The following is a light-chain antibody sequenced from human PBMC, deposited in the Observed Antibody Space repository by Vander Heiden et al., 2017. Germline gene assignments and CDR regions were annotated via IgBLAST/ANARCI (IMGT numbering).Light chain of an antibody. V-gene: IGKV2-28*01. J-gene: IGKJ2*01. CDR3: MQGLHPHT. CDR2: LAS. CDR1: QSLLHSNGYTF. Sequence: DIVMTQSPLFLPVTPGQPASISCRSSQSLLHSNGYTFLDWYLQKPGQSPQLLIYLASNRAYGVPDRFSGSGSGTDFTLEISRGEAEDVGVYYWMQGLHPHTFGQGTKLEIK.